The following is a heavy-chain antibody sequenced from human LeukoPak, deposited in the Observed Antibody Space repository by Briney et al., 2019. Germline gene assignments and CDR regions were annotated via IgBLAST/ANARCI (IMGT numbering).Heavy chain of an antibody. V-gene: IGHV4-34*01. CDR3: ARGFPRITMVRGVISDY. CDR2: INHSGST. CDR1: GGSFSGYY. D-gene: IGHD3-10*01. J-gene: IGHJ4*02. Sequence: SETLSLTCAVYGGSFSGYYWSWIRQPPGKGLEWIGEINHSGSTHYNPSLKSRVTISVDTSKNQFSLKLSSVTAADTAVYYCARGFPRITMVRGVISDYWGQGTLVTVSS.